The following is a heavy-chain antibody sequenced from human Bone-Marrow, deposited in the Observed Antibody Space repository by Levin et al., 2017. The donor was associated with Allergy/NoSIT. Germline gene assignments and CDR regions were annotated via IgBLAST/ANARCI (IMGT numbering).Heavy chain of an antibody. Sequence: SETLSLTCTVSGGSISSYYWSWIRQPPGKGLEWIGYIYYSGSTNYNPSLKSRVTISVDTSKNQFSLKLSSVTAADTAVYYCARVFRGYSGYDYYFDYWGQGTLVTVSS. CDR3: ARVFRGYSGYDYYFDY. CDR2: IYYSGST. J-gene: IGHJ4*02. D-gene: IGHD5-12*01. CDR1: GGSISSYY. V-gene: IGHV4-59*01.